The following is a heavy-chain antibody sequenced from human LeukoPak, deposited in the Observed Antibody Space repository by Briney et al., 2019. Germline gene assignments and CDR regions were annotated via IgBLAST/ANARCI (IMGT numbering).Heavy chain of an antibody. D-gene: IGHD5-24*01. CDR1: GFTFSSYW. V-gene: IGHV3-74*01. Sequence: GGSLRLSCTASGFTFSSYWMHWVRQAPGKGLVWVSRINTGGSTTDYADSVKGRFTISRDNAKNTLYLQMNSLRAEDTAVYYCSRDLRGRDDYWGQGILVIVSS. CDR3: SRDLRGRDDY. CDR2: INTGGSTT. J-gene: IGHJ4*02.